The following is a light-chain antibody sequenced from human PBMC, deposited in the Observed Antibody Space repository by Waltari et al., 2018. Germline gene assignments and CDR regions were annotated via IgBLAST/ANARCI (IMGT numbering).Light chain of an antibody. Sequence: ERVMTQSPATLSVSPGERATLSCRASQSVTNNLAWYQQKVGQAPRLLIYDASTRATGIAARFSGSGSGTEFTLTISSLQSEDFAVYYCQQYNNCPLTFGGGTKVEIK. CDR1: QSVTNN. CDR3: QQYNNCPLT. V-gene: IGKV3-15*01. J-gene: IGKJ4*01. CDR2: DAS.